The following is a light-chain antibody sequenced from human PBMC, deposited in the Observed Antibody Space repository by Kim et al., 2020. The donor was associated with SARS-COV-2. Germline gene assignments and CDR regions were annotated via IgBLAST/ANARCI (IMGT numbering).Light chain of an antibody. V-gene: IGLV2-23*01. CDR2: EVS. Sequence: QSALTQPASVSGSPGQSITISCTGTSSDVGSYNIVSWYQQHPGKAPKLMIYEVSKRPSGVSNRFSGSKSGNTASLTISGLQAEDEADYYCCSYAGNSTLLFGGGTQLTVL. J-gene: IGLJ2*01. CDR1: SSDVGSYNI. CDR3: CSYAGNSTLL.